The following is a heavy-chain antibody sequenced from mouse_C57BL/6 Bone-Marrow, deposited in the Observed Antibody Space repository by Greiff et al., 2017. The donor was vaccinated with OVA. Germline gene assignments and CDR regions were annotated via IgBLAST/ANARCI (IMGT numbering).Heavy chain of an antibody. D-gene: IGHD4-1*01. J-gene: IGHJ4*01. V-gene: IGHV5-17*01. CDR1: GFTFSDYG. Sequence: EVKVVESGGGLVKPGGSLKLSCAASGFTFSDYGMHWVRQAPEKGLEWVAYISSGSSTIYYADTVKGRFTISRDNAKNTLFLQMTSLRSEDTAMYYCEINWDYAMDYWGQGTSVTVSS. CDR2: ISSGSSTI. CDR3: EINWDYAMDY.